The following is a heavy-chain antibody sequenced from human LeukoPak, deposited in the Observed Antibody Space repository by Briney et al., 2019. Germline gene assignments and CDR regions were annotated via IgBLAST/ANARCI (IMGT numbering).Heavy chain of an antibody. CDR3: ARRLYDFWSGEGWFDP. CDR1: GYSFTSYW. CDR2: IYPGDSDT. D-gene: IGHD3-3*01. Sequence: GESLKISCKGSGYSFTSYWIGWVRQMPGKGLEWMGIIYPGDSDTRYSPSFQGQVTISADKSISTAYLQWSSLKASDTAMYYCARRLYDFWSGEGWFDPWGQGTLVTVSS. V-gene: IGHV5-51*01. J-gene: IGHJ5*02.